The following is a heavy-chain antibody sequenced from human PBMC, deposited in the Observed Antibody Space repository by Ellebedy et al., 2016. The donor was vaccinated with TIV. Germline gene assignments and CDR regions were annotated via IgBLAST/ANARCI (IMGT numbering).Heavy chain of an antibody. D-gene: IGHD3-22*01. J-gene: IGHJ4*02. Sequence: MPSETLSLTCTVSGGSISSSSYYWGWIRQPPGKGLEWIGSIYYSGSTYYNPSLKSRVTISVDTSKNQFSLKLSSVTAADTAVYYCARDRRSHYYDSSGYYYVHYFDYWGQGTLVTVSS. CDR2: IYYSGST. CDR3: ARDRRSHYYDSSGYYYVHYFDY. CDR1: GGSISSSSYY. V-gene: IGHV4-39*07.